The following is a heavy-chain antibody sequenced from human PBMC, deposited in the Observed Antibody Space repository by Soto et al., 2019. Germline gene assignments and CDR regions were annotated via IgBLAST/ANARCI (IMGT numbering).Heavy chain of an antibody. CDR1: GDTFSFYS. CDR2: VNPILSMS. D-gene: IGHD3-9*01. CDR3: ATGYCSGYRAFDY. Sequence: QVQLVQSGAEVKRPGSSVKVSCKASGDTFSFYSINWVRQAPGLGLEWMGRVNPILSMSNYAQRFQGRVTLTADRSTGTAYMELSGLSSVDRAMYCCATGYCSGYRAFDYWGQGALVTVSS. V-gene: IGHV1-69*04. J-gene: IGHJ4*02.